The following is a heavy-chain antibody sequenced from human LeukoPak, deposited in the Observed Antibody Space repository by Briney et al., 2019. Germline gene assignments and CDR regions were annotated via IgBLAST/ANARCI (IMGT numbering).Heavy chain of an antibody. D-gene: IGHD1-26*01. J-gene: IGHJ6*02. V-gene: IGHV3-15*07. CDR3: AKGRLLGAPWGMDV. CDR1: GFTFSNAW. CDR2: IKSKTDGGTT. Sequence: GGSLRLSCAASGFTFSNAWMNWVRQAPGKGLEWVGRIKSKTDGGTTDYAAPVKGRFTISRDNPKNTLYLQMNTLRVDDTAVYYCAKGRLLGAPWGMDVWGQGTTVTVSS.